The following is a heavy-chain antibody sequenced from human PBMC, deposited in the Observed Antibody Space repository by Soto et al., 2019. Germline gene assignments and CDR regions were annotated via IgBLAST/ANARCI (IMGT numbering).Heavy chain of an antibody. D-gene: IGHD3-10*01. CDR2: ISAYNGNT. V-gene: IGHV1-18*01. CDR1: GYSFTRYS. CDR3: ARNPIYYGSGSYWSSYYYYGMDV. Sequence: APAEVSCQESGYSFTRYSMHWVRQAPVQRLELMGWISAYNGNTNYAQKLQGRVTMTTDTSTSTAYMELRSLRSDDTAVYYCARNPIYYGSGSYWSSYYYYGMDVWGQGTTVNGSS. J-gene: IGHJ6*02.